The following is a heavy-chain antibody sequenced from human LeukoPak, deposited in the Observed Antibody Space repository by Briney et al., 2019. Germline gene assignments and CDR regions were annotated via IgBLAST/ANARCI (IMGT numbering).Heavy chain of an antibody. CDR1: GYPFSAHF. CDR2: INPHSGVT. D-gene: IGHD6-19*01. CDR3: ARDDGGSGWLDY. Sequence: GASVKVSCKASGYPFSAHFLNWVRQAPGQGLEWMGRINPHSGVTAYSQQFQGRVTMTRDTSISTAYMELTMLRSDDSAVYYCARDDGGSGWLDYWGQGTLVTVSS. J-gene: IGHJ4*02. V-gene: IGHV1-2*06.